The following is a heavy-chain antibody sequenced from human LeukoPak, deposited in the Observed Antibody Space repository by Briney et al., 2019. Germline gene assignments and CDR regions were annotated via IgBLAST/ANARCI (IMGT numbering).Heavy chain of an antibody. V-gene: IGHV4-59*01. CDR3: AREAGSPGDFDY. CDR2: IYYSGST. D-gene: IGHD1-26*01. CDR1: GGSISSYY. Sequence: SETLSLTCTVSGGSISSYYWSWIRQPPGKGLEWIGYIYYSGSTNYNPSLKSRVTISVDTSKNQFSLKLSSVTAADTAVYYCAREAGSPGDFDYWGQGTLVTVSS. J-gene: IGHJ4*02.